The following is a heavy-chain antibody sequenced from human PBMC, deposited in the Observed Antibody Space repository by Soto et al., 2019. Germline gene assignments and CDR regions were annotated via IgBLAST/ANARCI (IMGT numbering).Heavy chain of an antibody. J-gene: IGHJ5*02. V-gene: IGHV4-59*08. Sequence: PPETLSLTCTVSGGSISSYYWSWIRQPPGKGLEWIGYIYYSGSTNYNPSLKSRVTISVDTSKNQFSLKLSSVTAADTAVYYCARQRVWLDPWGQGTLVTVSS. CDR1: GGSISSYY. CDR3: ARQRVWLDP. CDR2: IYYSGST.